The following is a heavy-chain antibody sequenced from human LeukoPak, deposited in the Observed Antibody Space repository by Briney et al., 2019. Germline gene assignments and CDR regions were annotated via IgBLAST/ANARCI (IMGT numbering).Heavy chain of an antibody. J-gene: IGHJ5*01. Sequence: GGSLRISCAASGDCFSSYPISCVRPAPGKRVVWISTVSSDGTATYYDDSVKGRFTISRDNSKNTLYLQMNSLRADDTATYFCAKGHRLFPIGNCNSQIDSWGHGTLVTVPS. CDR1: GDCFSSYP. D-gene: IGHD2-15*01. CDR2: VSSDGTAT. V-gene: IGHV3-23*01. CDR3: AKGHRLFPIGNCNSQIDS.